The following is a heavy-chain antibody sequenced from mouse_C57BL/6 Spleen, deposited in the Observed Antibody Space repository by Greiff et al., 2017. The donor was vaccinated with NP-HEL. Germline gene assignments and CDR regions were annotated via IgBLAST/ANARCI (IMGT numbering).Heavy chain of an antibody. D-gene: IGHD1-1*01. Sequence: DVKLVESGGGLVQPGGSLKLSCAASGFTFSDYGMAWVRQAPRKGPEWVAFISNLAYSIYYADTVTGRFTISRENAKNTLYLEMSSLRSEDTAMYYCARHPYYYGSSYPYWYFDVWGTGTTVTVSS. V-gene: IGHV5-15*01. CDR3: ARHPYYYGSSYPYWYFDV. J-gene: IGHJ1*03. CDR1: GFTFSDYG. CDR2: ISNLAYSI.